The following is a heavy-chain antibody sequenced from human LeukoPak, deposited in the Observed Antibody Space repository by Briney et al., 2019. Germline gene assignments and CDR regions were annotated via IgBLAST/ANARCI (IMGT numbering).Heavy chain of an antibody. J-gene: IGHJ4*02. Sequence: PSETLSLTCTVSGYSISNGYYWGWIRQPPGKRLEWVGSIYHRGSTYYNPSLRSRVTISLDRSKKKFSLKLTSVTAADTAVYFCARGAEYYAIWRGYAGYSDYWGQGISVTVSS. CDR2: IYHRGST. V-gene: IGHV4-38-2*02. CDR1: GYSISNGYY. D-gene: IGHD3-3*01. CDR3: ARGAEYYAIWRGYAGYSDY.